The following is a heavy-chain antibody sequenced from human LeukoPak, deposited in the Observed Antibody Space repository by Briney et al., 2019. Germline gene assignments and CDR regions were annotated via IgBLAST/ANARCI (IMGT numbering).Heavy chain of an antibody. D-gene: IGHD3/OR15-3a*01. Sequence: PSETLSLTCTVSGGSVSSSTYYWGWIRQPPGKGLEWIGSIYYTGNTYYNASLKSRVTISIDTSKNQISLRLTSVTATDTAIYYCARQTGSGLFILPGGQGTLVTVSS. J-gene: IGHJ4*02. V-gene: IGHV4-39*01. CDR1: GGSVSSSTYY. CDR2: IYYTGNT. CDR3: ARQTGSGLFILP.